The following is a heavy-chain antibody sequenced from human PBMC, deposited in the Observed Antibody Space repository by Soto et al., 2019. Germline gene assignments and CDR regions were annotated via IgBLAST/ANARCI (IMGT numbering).Heavy chain of an antibody. CDR3: AKANGLLFFDY. J-gene: IGHJ4*02. CDR1: GLTFSSYA. CDR2: ISVSGGSA. D-gene: IGHD1-26*01. V-gene: IGHV3-23*01. Sequence: GGSLRISWAASGLTFSSYAISWVLQAPGKGLEWVSAISVSGGSAYSADSVKGRFTISRDNSKNTRYLQMNSLSAEDTAVYCCAKANGLLFFDYWGQGTLVTVSS.